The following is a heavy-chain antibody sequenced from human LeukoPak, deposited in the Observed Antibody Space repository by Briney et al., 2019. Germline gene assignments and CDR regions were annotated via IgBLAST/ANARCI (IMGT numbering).Heavy chain of an antibody. CDR1: GFNFSSYA. CDR3: ARIMVGVNPVPDY. J-gene: IGHJ4*02. V-gene: IGHV3-21*06. CDR2: INSGSYSM. Sequence: GGSLRLSCAASGFNFSSYAMNWIRQAPGKGLEWVSVINSGSYSMYYANSVKGRFTISRDNAKNSLDLQMNSLRVDDSGVYYCARIMVGVNPVPDYWGQGTLVTVSS. D-gene: IGHD1-26*01.